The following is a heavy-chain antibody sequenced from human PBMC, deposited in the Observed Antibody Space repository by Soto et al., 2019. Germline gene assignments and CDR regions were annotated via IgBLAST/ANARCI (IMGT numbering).Heavy chain of an antibody. Sequence: QVQLVQSGAEVRKPGSSVKVSCKISGGTFPNYVISWLRQAPGQGLEWMGGLIPIFGAANLAQKFQGRVTITADESPSTVNMELSSLASEDAAVYYCARGRSSPHVEPWGHGTVVTVSS. CDR1: GGTFPNYV. D-gene: IGHD6-6*01. CDR3: ARGRSSPHVEP. J-gene: IGHJ5*02. V-gene: IGHV1-69*01. CDR2: LIPIFGAA.